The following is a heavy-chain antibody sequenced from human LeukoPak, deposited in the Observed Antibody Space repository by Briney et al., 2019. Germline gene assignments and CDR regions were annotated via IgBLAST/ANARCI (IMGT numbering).Heavy chain of an antibody. CDR1: GFTFSSYV. J-gene: IGHJ4*02. CDR2: ISGSGGST. V-gene: IGHV3-64*01. CDR3: ARRDSSAYFSDY. D-gene: IGHD6-19*01. Sequence: PGGSLRLSCAAPGFTFSSYVMYWVRQAPGRGLEYVSVISGSGGSTYYANSVKGRFTISRDNSKHMLYLQMGSLRAEDMAVYYCARRDSSAYFSDYWGQGTLVTVSS.